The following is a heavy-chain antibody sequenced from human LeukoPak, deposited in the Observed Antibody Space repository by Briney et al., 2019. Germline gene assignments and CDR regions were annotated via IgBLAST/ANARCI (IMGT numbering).Heavy chain of an antibody. J-gene: IGHJ4*02. V-gene: IGHV1-2*02. CDR2: INPDSGFT. D-gene: IGHD3-16*01. Sequence: PGASVKVSCKASGYKFTDDYMHWVRQAPGQGLGFMGWINPDSGFTNYAQKFKGRVTMTRDTSISTAYLEVRSLTSDDTAVYYCAPTAEAYTSWWKVWGQGTLVTVSS. CDR1: GYKFTDDY. CDR3: APTAEAYTSWWKV.